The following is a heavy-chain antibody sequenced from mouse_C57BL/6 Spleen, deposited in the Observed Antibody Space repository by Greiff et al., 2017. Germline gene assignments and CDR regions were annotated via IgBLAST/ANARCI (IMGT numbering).Heavy chain of an antibody. Sequence: EVKLVESGGGLVQPKGTLKLSCAASGFTFNTYAMHWVRQAPGKGLEWVARIRSKSSNYATYYADSVKDRFTISRDDSQSMLYLQMNNLKTEDTAMYYCVREDYGSSYWYFDVWGTGTTVTVSS. CDR1: GFTFNTYA. CDR3: VREDYGSSYWYFDV. J-gene: IGHJ1*03. D-gene: IGHD1-1*01. CDR2: IRSKSSNYAT. V-gene: IGHV10-3*01.